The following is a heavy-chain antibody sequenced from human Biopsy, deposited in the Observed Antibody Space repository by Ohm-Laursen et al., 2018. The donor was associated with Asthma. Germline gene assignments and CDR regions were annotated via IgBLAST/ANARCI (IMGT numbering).Heavy chain of an antibody. J-gene: IGHJ3*02. CDR1: GFSLSNFA. CDR2: ISKDASTQ. Sequence: LSDSCAACGFSLSNFAIHWVRQAPGKGLEWVGVISKDASTQDYADSVKGRFTMARDNSKNTLDLQMNSLREEDTAVYYCVRDGTDDAFDIWGQGTVVSVSS. CDR3: VRDGTDDAFDI. D-gene: IGHD1-1*01. V-gene: IGHV3-30*01.